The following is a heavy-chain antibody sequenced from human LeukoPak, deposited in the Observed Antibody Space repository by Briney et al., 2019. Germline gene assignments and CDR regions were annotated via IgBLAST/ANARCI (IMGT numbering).Heavy chain of an antibody. CDR1: GYTFTSYG. CDR2: INPNNGDT. CDR3: ARGLSGPYYYYYMDV. V-gene: IGHV1-2*02. Sequence: ASVKVSCKASGYTFTSYGISWVRQAPGQGPEWMGWINPNNGDTNYAQKFQGRVTMTRDTSISTAYMEMSRLRSDDTAVYYCARGLSGPYYYYYMDVWGKGTSVTVSS. D-gene: IGHD2-15*01. J-gene: IGHJ6*03.